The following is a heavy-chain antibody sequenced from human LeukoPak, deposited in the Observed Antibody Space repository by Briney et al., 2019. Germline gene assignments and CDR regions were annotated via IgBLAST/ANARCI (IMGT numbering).Heavy chain of an antibody. CDR3: ARGSPGIAVAGTRSFDY. CDR2: IGTAGDT. J-gene: IGHJ4*02. CDR1: GFTFSSYD. V-gene: IGHV3-13*01. Sequence: GGSLRLSCAASGFTFSSYDMHWVRHATGKGLEWVSAIGTAGDTYYPGSVKGRFTISRENAKNSLYLQMNSLRAGDTAVYYCARGSPGIAVAGTRSFDYWGQGTLVTVSS. D-gene: IGHD6-19*01.